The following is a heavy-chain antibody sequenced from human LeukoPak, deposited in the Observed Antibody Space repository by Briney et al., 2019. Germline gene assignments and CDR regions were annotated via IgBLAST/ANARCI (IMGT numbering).Heavy chain of an antibody. D-gene: IGHD6-19*01. CDR2: IKKDGSQR. Sequence: GGSLSLSCEASVFTFSNYWMKWLPQAPGKGLEWVACIKKDGSQRYYVDSVKGRLTSSRDNAKNSLYLQMNSLRAEDMAIYYCARAGYSSGHRWGQGTLVTVSS. V-gene: IGHV3-7*01. CDR3: ARAGYSSGHR. CDR1: VFTFSNYW. J-gene: IGHJ5*02.